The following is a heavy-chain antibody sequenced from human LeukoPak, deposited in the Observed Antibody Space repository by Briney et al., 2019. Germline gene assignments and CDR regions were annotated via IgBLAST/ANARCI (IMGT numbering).Heavy chain of an antibody. CDR2: IYTSWST. D-gene: IGHD3-22*01. Sequence: SETLSLTCTVPGGSISSYYWSWIRQPAGKGLEWIGRIYTSWSTNYNPSLKSRVTLSVDTSKNLFSLTLSSVTAADPAVYYRARERYFYDSSGYTYWYFDLCGRGTLVTASS. J-gene: IGHJ2*01. V-gene: IGHV4-4*07. CDR3: ARERYFYDSSGYTYWYFDL. CDR1: GGSISSYY.